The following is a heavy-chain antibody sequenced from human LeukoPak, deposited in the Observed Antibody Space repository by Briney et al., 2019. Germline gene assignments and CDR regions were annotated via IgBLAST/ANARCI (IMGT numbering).Heavy chain of an antibody. CDR3: ARHYITMVRGVMYYFDY. CDR2: IYYSGST. Sequence: SETLSLTCTVSGGSISSSSYYWGWIRQPPGKGLEWTGSIYYSGSTYYNPSLKSRVTISVDTSKNQFSLKLSSVTAADTAVYYCARHYITMVRGVMYYFDYWGQGTLVTVSS. V-gene: IGHV4-39*01. CDR1: GGSISSSSYY. D-gene: IGHD3-10*01. J-gene: IGHJ4*02.